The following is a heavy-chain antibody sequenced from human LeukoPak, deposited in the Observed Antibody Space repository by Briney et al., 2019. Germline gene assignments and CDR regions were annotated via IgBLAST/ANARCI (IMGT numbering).Heavy chain of an antibody. CDR2: ISSSSSTI. CDR1: GFTFSSYS. Sequence: PGGSLRLSCAASGFTFSSYSMNWVRQAPGKGLEWVSHISSSSSTIYYADSVKGRFTISRDNAKNSLYLQMNSLRAEDTAVYYCAREPYGSGGDEDFDYWGQGTLVTVSS. J-gene: IGHJ4*02. V-gene: IGHV3-48*01. CDR3: AREPYGSGGDEDFDY. D-gene: IGHD3-10*01.